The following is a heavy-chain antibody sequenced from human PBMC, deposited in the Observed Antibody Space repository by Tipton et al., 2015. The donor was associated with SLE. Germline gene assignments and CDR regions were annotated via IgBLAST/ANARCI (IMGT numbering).Heavy chain of an antibody. CDR2: ISWNSGSI. CDR3: AKDMGYCTNGVCYNFDY. Sequence: SLRLSCAASGFTFDDYAMHWVRQAPGKGLEWVSGISWNSGSIGYADSVKGRFTISRDNAKNSLYLQMNSLRAEDTALYYCAKDMGYCTNGVCYNFDYWGQGTLVTVSS. CDR1: GFTFDDYA. J-gene: IGHJ4*02. D-gene: IGHD2-8*01. V-gene: IGHV3-9*01.